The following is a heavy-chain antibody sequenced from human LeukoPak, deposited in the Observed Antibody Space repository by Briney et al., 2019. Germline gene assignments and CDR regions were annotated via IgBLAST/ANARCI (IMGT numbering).Heavy chain of an antibody. Sequence: GGSLRLSCAASGFTFSNAWMSWVSQAPGKGLEWVGRIKSKTDGGTTDYAAPVKGRFTISRDDSKNTLYLQMNSLKTEDTAVYYCTTAYDYGDPYYFDYWGQGTLVTVSS. CDR2: IKSKTDGGTT. CDR3: TTAYDYGDPYYFDY. J-gene: IGHJ4*02. V-gene: IGHV3-15*01. CDR1: GFTFSNAW. D-gene: IGHD4-17*01.